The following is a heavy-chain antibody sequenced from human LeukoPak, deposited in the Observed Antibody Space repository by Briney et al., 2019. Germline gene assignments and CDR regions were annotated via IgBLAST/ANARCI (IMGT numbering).Heavy chain of an antibody. CDR3: ARARTDYSPIFGGSFDY. Sequence: GGSLRLSCAASGFIFSDYYMSWVRQAPGKGLEWLSYIDLSGNVKYYVDSVKGRFTISRDNAKNSLYLQMNSLRAEDTAVYYCARARTDYSPIFGGSFDYWGQGALVTVSS. J-gene: IGHJ4*02. CDR2: IDLSGNVK. CDR1: GFIFSDYY. V-gene: IGHV3-11*04. D-gene: IGHD3-3*01.